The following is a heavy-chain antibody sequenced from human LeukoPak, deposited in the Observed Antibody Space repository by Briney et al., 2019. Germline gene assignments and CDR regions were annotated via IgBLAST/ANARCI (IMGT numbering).Heavy chain of an antibody. CDR2: IYYSGST. CDR1: GGSISSSSYY. CDR3: AINRQITMVRGVIIDSYYYMDV. Sequence: NPSETLSLTCTVSGGSISSSSYYWGWIRQPPGKGLEWIGSIYYSGSTYYNPSLESRVTISVDTSKNQFSLKLSSVTAADTAVYYCAINRQITMVRGVIIDSYYYMDVWGKGTTVTVSS. J-gene: IGHJ6*03. D-gene: IGHD3-10*01. V-gene: IGHV4-39*07.